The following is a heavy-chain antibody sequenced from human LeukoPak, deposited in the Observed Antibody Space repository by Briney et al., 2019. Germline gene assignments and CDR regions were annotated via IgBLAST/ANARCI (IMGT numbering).Heavy chain of an antibody. J-gene: IGHJ5*02. CDR2: IYYSGST. CDR1: GGSISSGGYY. Sequence: SETLSLTCTVSGGSISSGGYYWSWIRQHPGKSLEWIGYIYYSGSTYYNPSLKSRVTISVDTSKNQFSLKLSSVTAADTAVYYCARAIPLSFLSHNWFDPWGQGTLVTVSS. D-gene: IGHD3-16*02. V-gene: IGHV4-31*03. CDR3: ARAIPLSFLSHNWFDP.